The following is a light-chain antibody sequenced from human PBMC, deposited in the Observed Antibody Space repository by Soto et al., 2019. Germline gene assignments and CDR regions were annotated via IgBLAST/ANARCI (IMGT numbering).Light chain of an antibody. CDR3: LQHNVWPT. CDR1: QSVSNN. CDR2: DAS. V-gene: IGKV3-15*01. J-gene: IGKJ5*01. Sequence: SRSPAENATLSFRASQSVSNNYLAWYQKKPGQAPRLLIHDASTRATGIPARFSGSGSGTEFILACSLVMSEDFPIYYFLQHNVWPTCARGTRLEIK.